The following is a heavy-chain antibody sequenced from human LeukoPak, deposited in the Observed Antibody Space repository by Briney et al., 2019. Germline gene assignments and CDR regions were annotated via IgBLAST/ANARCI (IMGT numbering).Heavy chain of an antibody. D-gene: IGHD4-23*01. CDR1: GYTFTGYY. CDR3: ARGDYGGRSPFDY. V-gene: IGHV1-2*02. J-gene: IGHJ4*02. CDR2: INPNSGGT. Sequence: ASVKVSCKASGYTFTGYYMHWVRQAPGQGLWWMGWINPNSGGTNYAQKFQGRVTMTRDTSISTAYMELSRLRSDDTAVYYCARGDYGGRSPFDYWGQGTLVTVSS.